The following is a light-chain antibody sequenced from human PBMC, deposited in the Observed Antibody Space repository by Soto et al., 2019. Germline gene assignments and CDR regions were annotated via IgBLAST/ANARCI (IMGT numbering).Light chain of an antibody. CDR2: DAS. Sequence: EIVLTQSPATLSLSPGERATLSCRASQSVSSYLAWYQQKPGQAPRLLIYDASNRATGIPARFSGSGSGIDFTLTISSLEPEDFAVYYCQQRSSNWPPVTFGQGTRLEIK. J-gene: IGKJ5*01. CDR3: QQRSSNWPPVT. V-gene: IGKV3-11*01. CDR1: QSVSSY.